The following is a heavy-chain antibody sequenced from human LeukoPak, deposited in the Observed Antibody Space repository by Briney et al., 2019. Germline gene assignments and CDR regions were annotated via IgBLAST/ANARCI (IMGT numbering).Heavy chain of an antibody. CDR1: GYRFGTFW. Sequence: GESLKISCKGSGYRFGTFWIGWVRQMPGKGLEWMGIVFPDDSDTRYSPSFKGQVTISADKSIKTAHLQWRSLKASDTAMYYCATGSVVAAKMHNWYFDLWGRGTLVTVSS. D-gene: IGHD2-15*01. CDR3: ATGSVVAAKMHNWYFDL. J-gene: IGHJ2*01. V-gene: IGHV5-51*01. CDR2: VFPDDSDT.